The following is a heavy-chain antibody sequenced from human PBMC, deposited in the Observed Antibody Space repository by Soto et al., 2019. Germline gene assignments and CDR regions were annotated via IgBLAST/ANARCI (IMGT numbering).Heavy chain of an antibody. Sequence: QVQLVQSGAEVKKPGASVKVSCKASGYTFTSYAMHWVRQAPGQRLEWMGWINAGNGNTKYSQKFQGRVTITRDTSASTAYMELSSLRSEDTAVYYCAREGARGYYGSGSYSGDAFDICGQGTMVTVSS. CDR1: GYTFTSYA. J-gene: IGHJ3*02. V-gene: IGHV1-3*01. CDR3: AREGARGYYGSGSYSGDAFDI. CDR2: INAGNGNT. D-gene: IGHD3-10*01.